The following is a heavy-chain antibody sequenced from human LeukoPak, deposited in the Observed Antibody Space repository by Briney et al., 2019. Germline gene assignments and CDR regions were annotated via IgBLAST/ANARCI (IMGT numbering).Heavy chain of an antibody. J-gene: IGHJ3*02. CDR1: GGSFSGYY. Sequence: SETLSLTCAVYGGSFSGYYWSWIRQPPGKGLERIGEINHSGSTNYNPSLKSRVTISVDTSKNQFSLKLSSVTAADTAVYYCAREPVAGYDAFDIWGQGTMVTVSS. V-gene: IGHV4-34*01. CDR2: INHSGST. D-gene: IGHD6-19*01. CDR3: AREPVAGYDAFDI.